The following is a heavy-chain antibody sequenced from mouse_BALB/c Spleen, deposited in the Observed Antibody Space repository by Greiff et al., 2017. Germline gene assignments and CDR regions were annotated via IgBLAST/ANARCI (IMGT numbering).Heavy chain of an antibody. CDR1: GFTFSSYY. CDR2: INSNGGST. D-gene: IGHD1-1*01. J-gene: IGHJ4*01. Sequence: EVQVVESGGGLVKLGGSLKLSCAASGFTFSSYYMSWVRQTPEKRLELVAAINSNGGSTYYPDTVKGRFTISRDNAKNTLYLQMSSLKSEDTALYYCARQGDGSSYRNYAIDYWGQGTSVTVSS. CDR3: ARQGDGSSYRNYAIDY. V-gene: IGHV5-6-2*01.